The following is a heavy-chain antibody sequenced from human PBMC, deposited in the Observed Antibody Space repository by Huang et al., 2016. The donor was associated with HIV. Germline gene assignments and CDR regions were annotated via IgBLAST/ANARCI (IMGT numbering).Heavy chain of an antibody. CDR2: CDPEIGET. Sequence: QVQLVQSRAEVKKPGASVKVSCKVSENTLTELSIHWVRQPPGKGLEWMGGCDPEIGETIYAQKFQGRVTRTEDTSTETAFMELRGLRPEDTAVYYCATGFDVFFDFWGQGTLVTVSS. CDR1: ENTLTELS. D-gene: IGHD3-9*01. CDR3: ATGFDVFFDF. V-gene: IGHV1-24*01. J-gene: IGHJ4*02.